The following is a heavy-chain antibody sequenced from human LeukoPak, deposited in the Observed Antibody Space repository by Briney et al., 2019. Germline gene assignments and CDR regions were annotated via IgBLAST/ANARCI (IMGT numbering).Heavy chain of an antibody. CDR2: IYYSGST. V-gene: IGHV4-59*08. CDR3: ARHGGTRITLVEVFYFDN. Sequence: SETLSLTCTVSGEPISGFYWNWIRQPPGKGLEWIGYIYYSGSTNYNPSLKSRVTISIDTSKNQFSLKLSSVTAADTAVYYCARHGGTRITLVEVFYFDNWGQGTLVTVSS. CDR1: GEPISGFY. D-gene: IGHD4-11*01. J-gene: IGHJ4*02.